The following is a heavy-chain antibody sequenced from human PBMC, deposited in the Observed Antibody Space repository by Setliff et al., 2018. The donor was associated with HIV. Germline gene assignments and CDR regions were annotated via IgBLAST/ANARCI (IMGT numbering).Heavy chain of an antibody. Sequence: TLSLTCTVSVSGGSINSGSYYWTWIRQPAGRGLEWIGRIYTNGNTNYNPSFESRVSISIDTSKNQFSLQLTSVTAADTAVYYCARGGCGVDCYKYNWFDPWGQGTLVTVSS. CDR3: ARGGCGVDCYKYNWFDP. V-gene: IGHV4-61*02. D-gene: IGHD2-21*02. CDR1: SVSGGSINSGSYY. J-gene: IGHJ5*02. CDR2: IYTNGNT.